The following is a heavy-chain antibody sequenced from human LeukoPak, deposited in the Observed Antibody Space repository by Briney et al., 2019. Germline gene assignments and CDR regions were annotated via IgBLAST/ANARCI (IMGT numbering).Heavy chain of an antibody. CDR3: AGELDFWSGLDY. V-gene: IGHV1-2*02. J-gene: IGHJ4*02. Sequence: ASVKVSCKASGYTFTGYYMHWVRQAPGQGLEWMGWINPNSGGTNYAQKFQGRVTMTRDTSISTAYMELSRLRSDDTAVYYCAGELDFWSGLDYWGQGTLVTVSS. CDR2: INPNSGGT. CDR1: GYTFTGYY. D-gene: IGHD3-3*01.